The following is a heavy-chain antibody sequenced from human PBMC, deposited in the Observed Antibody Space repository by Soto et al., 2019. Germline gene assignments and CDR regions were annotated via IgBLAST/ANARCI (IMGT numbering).Heavy chain of an antibody. V-gene: IGHV4-4*02. J-gene: IGHJ4*02. CDR1: SGSITSSNW. Sequence: SETLSLTCAVSSGSITSSNWWSWVRQPPGKGLEWIGEIYHSGSTNYNPSLKSRVTISVDKSKNVFSLKLSSVTAADTAMYYCAGGAVAGTSPAYWGQGTLVTVSS. CDR3: AGGAVAGTSPAY. CDR2: IYHSGST. D-gene: IGHD6-19*01.